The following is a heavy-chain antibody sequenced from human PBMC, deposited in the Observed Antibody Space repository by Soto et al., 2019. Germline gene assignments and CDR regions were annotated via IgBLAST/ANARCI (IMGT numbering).Heavy chain of an antibody. V-gene: IGHV3-53*01. D-gene: IGHD2-2*01. CDR2: IYSGGST. J-gene: IGHJ4*02. CDR1: GFTVSSNY. Sequence: GGSLRLSCAASGFTVSSNYMSWVRQAPGKGLEWVSVIYSGGSTYYADSVKGRFTISRDNSKNTLYLQMNSLRAEDTAVYYCARAQHQLHFDYWGQGTLVTVSS. CDR3: ARAQHQLHFDY.